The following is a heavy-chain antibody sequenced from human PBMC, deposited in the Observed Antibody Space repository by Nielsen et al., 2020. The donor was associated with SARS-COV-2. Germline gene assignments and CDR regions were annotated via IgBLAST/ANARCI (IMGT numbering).Heavy chain of an antibody. Sequence: GGSLRLSCAASGFTFSHYGMHWVRQAPGRGLEWVSYINTPATIYYADSLKGRFTISRDNAKNSMSLQMNSLRVEDTAVYYCARDWSRAADVWGQGTMVTVSS. V-gene: IGHV3-69-1*01. CDR1: GFTFSHYG. D-gene: IGHD2-15*01. J-gene: IGHJ3*01. CDR2: INTPATI. CDR3: ARDWSRAADV.